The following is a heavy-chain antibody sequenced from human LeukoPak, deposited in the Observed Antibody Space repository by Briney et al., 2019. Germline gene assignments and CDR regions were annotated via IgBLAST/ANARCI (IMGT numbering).Heavy chain of an antibody. CDR3: ARQLSSGWHHAAFDI. Sequence: GESLKISCKGSGYSITNYWIGWVRQMPGKGLEWMGIIYPGGSGIRYSPSFQGQVTISADKSINTAFLQWSSLRASDTAMYYCARQLSSGWHHAAFDIWGLGTLVTVSS. V-gene: IGHV5-51*01. CDR2: IYPGGSGI. CDR1: GYSITNYW. D-gene: IGHD6-19*01. J-gene: IGHJ3*02.